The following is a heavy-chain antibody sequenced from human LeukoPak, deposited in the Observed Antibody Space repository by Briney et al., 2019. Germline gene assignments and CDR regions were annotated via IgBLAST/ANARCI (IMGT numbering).Heavy chain of an antibody. D-gene: IGHD2-2*01. CDR2: ISYDGSNK. CDR1: GFTFSSYA. J-gene: IGHJ4*02. Sequence: GGSLRLSCAASGFTFSSYAMHWVRQAPGKGLEWVALISYDGSNKYYADSVKARFIISRDNSKNTVYLQMNSLRAEDTAVYYCARETYCTSTNCPIGDYFDYWGQGTLVTVSS. CDR3: ARETYCTSTNCPIGDYFDY. V-gene: IGHV3-30*04.